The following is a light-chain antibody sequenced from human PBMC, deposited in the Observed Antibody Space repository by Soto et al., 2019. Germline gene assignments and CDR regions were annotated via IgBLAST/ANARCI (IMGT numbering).Light chain of an antibody. Sequence: QAVVTQPPSASGSPGQSVTISCTGTSSDIDAYDYVSWYQQHPGKAPKLVIYEVSKQPSGVPDRFSGSKSGNTASLTVSGLQAEDEAAYYCSSHAGSNNVVFGGGTKLTVL. CDR2: EVS. J-gene: IGLJ2*01. CDR1: SSDIDAYDY. V-gene: IGLV2-8*01. CDR3: SSHAGSNNVV.